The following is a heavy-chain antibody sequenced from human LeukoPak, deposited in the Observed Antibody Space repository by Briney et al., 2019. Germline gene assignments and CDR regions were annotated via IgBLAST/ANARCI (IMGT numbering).Heavy chain of an antibody. Sequence: GRSLRLSCVAPGLTFSHYAMNWVRRAPGKGLEWVAVISSDGSNRFYADSVKGRFTVSRDNSKNTLYLQMNSLRVEDTAVYYCARDNDTDYSSSPGWFDSWGQGTLVTVSS. D-gene: IGHD6-6*01. V-gene: IGHV3-30-3*01. CDR3: ARDNDTDYSSSPGWFDS. J-gene: IGHJ5*01. CDR2: ISSDGSNR. CDR1: GLTFSHYA.